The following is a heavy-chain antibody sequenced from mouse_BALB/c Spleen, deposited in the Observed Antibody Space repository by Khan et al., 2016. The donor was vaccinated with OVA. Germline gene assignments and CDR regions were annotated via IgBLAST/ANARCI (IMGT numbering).Heavy chain of an antibody. V-gene: IGHV1-39*01. CDR1: GYSFTGYN. CDR2: IDPYYGGA. D-gene: IGHD2-10*02. Sequence: VQLQQSGPELEKPGASVKISCKASGYSFTGYNMNWVKQSNGKSLEWIGNIDPYYGGATYNQKFKGKATLTVDKSSSTAYMQLKSLTSEDSAVYYCTRGYGNYVRYYFDYWGQGTTVTVSS. J-gene: IGHJ2*01. CDR3: TRGYGNYVRYYFDY.